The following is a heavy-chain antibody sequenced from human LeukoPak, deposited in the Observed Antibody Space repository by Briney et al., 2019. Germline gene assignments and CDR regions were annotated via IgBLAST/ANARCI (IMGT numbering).Heavy chain of an antibody. D-gene: IGHD6-6*01. CDR1: GGSFSGYY. J-gene: IGHJ3*02. CDR3: ASPIAARRHAFDI. CDR2: INHSGST. V-gene: IGHV4-34*01. Sequence: SETLSLTCVVHGGSFSGYYWSWIRQPPGKGLEWIGEINHSGSTNYNPSLKSRVTISVDTSKNQFSLKLSSVTAADTAVYYCASPIAARRHAFDIWGQGTMVTVSS.